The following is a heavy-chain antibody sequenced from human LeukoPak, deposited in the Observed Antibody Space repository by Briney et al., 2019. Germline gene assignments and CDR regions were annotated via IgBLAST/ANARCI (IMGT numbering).Heavy chain of an antibody. CDR2: INHSGST. D-gene: IGHD3-22*01. Sequence: PSETLSLTCAVYGGSFSGYYWSWIRQPPGKGLEWIGEINHSGSTNYNPSLKSRVTISVDTSKNQFSLKLSSVTAADTAVYYCASPHRSNEGYYYDSSGYSPFDYWGQGTLVTVSS. CDR1: GGSFSGYY. CDR3: ASPHRSNEGYYYDSSGYSPFDY. J-gene: IGHJ4*02. V-gene: IGHV4-34*01.